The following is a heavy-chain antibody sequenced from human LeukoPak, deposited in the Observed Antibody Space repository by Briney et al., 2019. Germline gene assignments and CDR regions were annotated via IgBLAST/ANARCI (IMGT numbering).Heavy chain of an antibody. J-gene: IGHJ4*02. Sequence: ASEKVSCKASGGTFSSYTISWVRQAPGQGLEWMGRIIPILGIANYAQKFQGRVTITADKSTSTAYMELSSLRSEDTAVYYCATALCSDYTHYWAQGTLVTVSS. D-gene: IGHD4-11*01. CDR3: ATALCSDYTHY. CDR2: IIPILGIA. V-gene: IGHV1-69*02. CDR1: GGTFSSYT.